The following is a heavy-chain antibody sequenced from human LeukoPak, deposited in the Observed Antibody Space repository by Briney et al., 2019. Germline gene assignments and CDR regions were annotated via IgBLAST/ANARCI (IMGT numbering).Heavy chain of an antibody. CDR3: ARTVRFLDPYGLDV. CDR2: ISYSGST. Sequence: SETLSLTCTVSGGSISSSNFYWGWIRQPPGKGLEWIGSISYSGSTYYNPSLKSRVTISVDTSKNQFSLRLSSVTAADTAVFYCARTVRFLDPYGLDVWGQGTTATVSS. D-gene: IGHD3-3*01. V-gene: IGHV4-39*01. J-gene: IGHJ6*02. CDR1: GGSISSSNFY.